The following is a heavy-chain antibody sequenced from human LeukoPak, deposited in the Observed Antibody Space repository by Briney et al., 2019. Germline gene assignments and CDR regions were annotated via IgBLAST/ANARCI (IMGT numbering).Heavy chain of an antibody. Sequence: SETLSLTCTVSGGSISSGGYYWSWIRQHPGKGLEWIGYIYYSGSTYYNPSLKSRVTISVDTSKNQFSLKLSSVTAADTAVYYCARGGARPIDYWGQGTLVTVSS. CDR2: IYYSGST. J-gene: IGHJ4*02. D-gene: IGHD6-6*01. CDR3: ARGGARPIDY. V-gene: IGHV4-31*03. CDR1: GGSISSGGYY.